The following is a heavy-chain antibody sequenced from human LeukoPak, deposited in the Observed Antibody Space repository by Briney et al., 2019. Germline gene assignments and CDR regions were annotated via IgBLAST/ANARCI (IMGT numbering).Heavy chain of an antibody. Sequence: SETLSLTCTVSGGSISSSSYYWGWIRQPPGKGLEWIGSIYYSGSTYYNPSLKSRVTISVDTSKNQFSLKLSSVTAADTAVYYCARGRGEHQLLDDDGFDIWGQGTMVTVSS. CDR1: GGSISSSSYY. CDR3: ARGRGEHQLLDDDGFDI. CDR2: IYYSGST. D-gene: IGHD2-2*01. J-gene: IGHJ3*02. V-gene: IGHV4-39*07.